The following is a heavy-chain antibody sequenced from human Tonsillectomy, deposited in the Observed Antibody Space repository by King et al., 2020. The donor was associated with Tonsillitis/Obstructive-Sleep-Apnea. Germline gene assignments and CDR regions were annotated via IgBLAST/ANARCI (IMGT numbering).Heavy chain of an antibody. CDR3: TTAALHNWKGDY. V-gene: IGHV3-15*01. Sequence: VQLVESGGGLVEPGGALRLSCAASGFTFSDAYMSWVRLAPGKGPEWVGRIKSKDNGGTTDYTEPVKGRFTISRDDSKNTLYLRMNSLKTEDTAVYYCTTAALHNWKGDYWGRGTPVTVSS. D-gene: IGHD1-20*01. J-gene: IGHJ4*02. CDR1: GFTFSDAY. CDR2: IKSKDNGGTT.